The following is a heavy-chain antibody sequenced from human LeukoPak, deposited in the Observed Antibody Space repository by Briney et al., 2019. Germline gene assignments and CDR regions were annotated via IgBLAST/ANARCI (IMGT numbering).Heavy chain of an antibody. CDR3: ARVVTPRGWFDP. CDR2: ISAYKGNT. Sequence: ASAKVSCKASGYTFTSYGISSVRQAPGQGLEWMGWISAYKGNTNYARKLQGRVTMTTDTSTSTAYMELRRLRSDDTAVYYCARVVTPRGWFDPWGQGTLVTVSS. V-gene: IGHV1-18*01. CDR1: GYTFTSYG. J-gene: IGHJ5*02. D-gene: IGHD5-18*01.